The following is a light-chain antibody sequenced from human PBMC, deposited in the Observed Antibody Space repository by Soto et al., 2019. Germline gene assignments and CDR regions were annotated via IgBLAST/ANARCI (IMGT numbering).Light chain of an antibody. V-gene: IGKV1-5*03. CDR2: KAS. CDR1: QSISNW. J-gene: IGKJ1*01. Sequence: DIQMTQSPSTLSASIGDRVTSPCRASQSISNWLAWYQQKPGKDPNLLIYKASSLQSGVPSRFSGSGSGTEFTLTINSLQPDDFATYYCQQYKNGWAFGQGTKVEI. CDR3: QQYKNGWA.